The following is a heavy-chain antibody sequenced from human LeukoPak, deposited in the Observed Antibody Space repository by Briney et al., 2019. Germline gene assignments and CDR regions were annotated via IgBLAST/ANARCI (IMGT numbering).Heavy chain of an antibody. J-gene: IGHJ4*02. Sequence: ASVKVSCKASGYTFTSYGVSWVRQAPGQGVEWMGWISAYNGNTNYAQKLQGRVTITTDTSTSTAYMELRSLRSDDTAVYYCARVGYYDGSGYPTYFDYWGQGTLVTVSS. CDR2: ISAYNGNT. D-gene: IGHD3-22*01. V-gene: IGHV1-18*01. CDR1: GYTFTSYG. CDR3: ARVGYYDGSGYPTYFDY.